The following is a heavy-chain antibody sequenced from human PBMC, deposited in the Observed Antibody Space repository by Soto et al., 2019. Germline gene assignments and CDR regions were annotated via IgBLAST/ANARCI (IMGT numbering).Heavy chain of an antibody. Sequence: SVKVSCKTSGYTFTSYSIHWVRQAPGHRPEWMGRIIPIFGTAIYAQKFQGRVTITADESATTAYMELSSLRSEDTAVYYCARGIVVDSGYFDYWGQGTLVTVSS. D-gene: IGHD2-21*01. CDR1: GYTFTSYS. J-gene: IGHJ4*02. CDR3: ARGIVVDSGYFDY. CDR2: IIPIFGTA. V-gene: IGHV1-69*13.